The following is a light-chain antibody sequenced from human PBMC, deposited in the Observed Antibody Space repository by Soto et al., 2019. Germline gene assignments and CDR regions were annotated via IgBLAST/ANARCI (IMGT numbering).Light chain of an antibody. J-gene: IGLJ1*01. CDR2: DVS. Sequence: QSALTQPASVSGFPGQSITISCTGTSSDIGGYDYVSWYQQHPGKAPKLIIYDVSGRPSGVSNRFSGSKSANTASLTISGLQAEDEADYHCSPYTSTSAPYVFGTGTKVTVL. CDR3: SPYTSTSAPYV. CDR1: SSDIGGYDY. V-gene: IGLV2-14*03.